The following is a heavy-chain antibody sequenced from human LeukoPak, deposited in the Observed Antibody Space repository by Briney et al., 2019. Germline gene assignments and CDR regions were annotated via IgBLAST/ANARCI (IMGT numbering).Heavy chain of an antibody. Sequence: GGSLRLSCEASGLNFSNYGMSWVRQAPGKGLEWVSGISPSGDIRYYADSVKGRFTISRDNSKNTLYLEVISLTAEDTAVYYCAKDDAWLRFGEWSQGTLVTVSS. CDR1: GLNFSNYG. CDR2: ISPSGDIR. J-gene: IGHJ4*02. V-gene: IGHV3-23*01. D-gene: IGHD3-10*01. CDR3: AKDDAWLRFGE.